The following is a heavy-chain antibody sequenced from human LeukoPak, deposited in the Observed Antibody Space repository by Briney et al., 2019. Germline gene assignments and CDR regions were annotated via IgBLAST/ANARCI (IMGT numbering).Heavy chain of an antibody. CDR2: INHSGST. D-gene: IGHD6-6*01. CDR3: AREEQLVVNWFDP. CDR1: GGSFSGYY. Sequence: MPSETLSLTCAVYGGSFSGYYWSWIRQPPGKGLEWIGEINHSGSTNYNPSLKSRVTISVDTSKNQFSLKLSSVTAADTAVYYCAREEQLVVNWFDPWGQGTLVTVSS. V-gene: IGHV4-34*01. J-gene: IGHJ5*02.